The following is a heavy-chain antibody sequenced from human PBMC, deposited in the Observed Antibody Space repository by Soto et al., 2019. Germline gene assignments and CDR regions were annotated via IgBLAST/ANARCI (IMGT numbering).Heavy chain of an antibody. D-gene: IGHD6-13*01. J-gene: IGHJ4*02. V-gene: IGHV4-59*01. CDR2: IYYSGST. Sequence: SETLSLTCTVSGGSISSYYWIWIRQPPGKGLEWIGYIYYSGSTNYNPSLKSRVTISVDTSKNQFSLKLSSVTAADTAVYYCAREGPVGSSSWYINYWGQGTLVTVSS. CDR3: AREGPVGSSSWYINY. CDR1: GGSISSYY.